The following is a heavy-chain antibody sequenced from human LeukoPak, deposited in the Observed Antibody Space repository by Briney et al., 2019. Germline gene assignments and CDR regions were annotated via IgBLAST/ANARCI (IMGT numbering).Heavy chain of an antibody. Sequence: PGESLRLSCAASGFTFTTNGMSWVRQAPGKGLEWVSAISGSGGSTIYADSVKGRFTTSRDNSKNTLYLQMNSLRAEDTAVYYCAKYYIGSYDYWGQGTLVTVSS. J-gene: IGHJ4*02. CDR1: GFTFTTNG. V-gene: IGHV3-23*01. CDR3: AKYYIGSYDY. D-gene: IGHD1-26*01. CDR2: ISGSGGST.